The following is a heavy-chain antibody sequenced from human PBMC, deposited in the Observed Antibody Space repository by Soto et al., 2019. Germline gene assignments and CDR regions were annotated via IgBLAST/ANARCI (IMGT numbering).Heavy chain of an antibody. D-gene: IGHD2-21*02. V-gene: IGHV1-3*05. CDR2: INAGNGNT. J-gene: IGHJ4*02. CDR1: GYTFTSYA. CDR3: ARAWVVVTAPDY. Sequence: QVQLVQSGAEEKKPGASVKVSCKASGYTFTSYAMHWVRQAPGQRLEWMGRINAGNGNTKYSQKFQGRVTLTRDTSESTDNTEPSSLRSGDTALYYCARAWVVVTAPDYWGKGTLVTVSS.